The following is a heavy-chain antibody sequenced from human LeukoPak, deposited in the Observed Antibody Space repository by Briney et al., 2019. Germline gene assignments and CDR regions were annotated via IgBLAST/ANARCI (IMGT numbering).Heavy chain of an antibody. CDR2: IYTSGST. Sequence: SETLSLTCTVSGDSISSYYWSWIRQPAGKGLEWIGRIYTSGSTNYNPSLKSRATMSVDTSKNQFSLKLSSVTAADTAVYYCARSRRRDGYKKTYGMDVWGQGTTVTVSS. CDR1: GDSISSYY. CDR3: ARSRRRDGYKKTYGMDV. D-gene: IGHD5-24*01. V-gene: IGHV4-4*07. J-gene: IGHJ6*02.